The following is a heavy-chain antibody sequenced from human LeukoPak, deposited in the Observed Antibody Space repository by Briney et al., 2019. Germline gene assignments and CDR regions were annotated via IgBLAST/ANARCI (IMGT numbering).Heavy chain of an antibody. J-gene: IGHJ4*02. Sequence: ASVKVSCKASGYTFTSYGISWVRQAPGQGLEWMGWISAYNGNTNYAQKLQGRVTMTTDTSTSTAYMELRSLRSDDTAVYYCARLDDFWSGYYTALDYWGQGTLVTVSS. CDR1: GYTFTSYG. D-gene: IGHD3-3*01. CDR2: ISAYNGNT. CDR3: ARLDDFWSGYYTALDY. V-gene: IGHV1-18*01.